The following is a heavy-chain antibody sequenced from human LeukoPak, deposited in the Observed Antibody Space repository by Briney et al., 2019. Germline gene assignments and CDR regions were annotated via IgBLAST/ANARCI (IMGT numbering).Heavy chain of an antibody. D-gene: IGHD2-2*01. CDR3: AKFGSTSGRGFDP. Sequence: SETLSLTCTVSGYSISSDSYWGWIRQPPGKGLEWTGTISHSGTTYYSPSLKSRVTISIDTSENHFSLDLTSVTATDTAVYYCAKFGSTSGRGFDPWGQGTLVTVSS. J-gene: IGHJ5*02. CDR2: ISHSGTT. CDR1: GYSISSDSY. V-gene: IGHV4-38-2*02.